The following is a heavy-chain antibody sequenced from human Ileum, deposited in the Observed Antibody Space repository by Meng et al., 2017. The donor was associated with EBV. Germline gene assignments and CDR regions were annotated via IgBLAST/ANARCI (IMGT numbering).Heavy chain of an antibody. CDR3: ARAGYDSSGYYPQPFDY. CDR2: INAGNGNT. J-gene: IGHJ4*02. V-gene: IGHV1-3*01. D-gene: IGHD3-22*01. CDR1: GNTLTSYA. Sequence: LVQSGAEVKKPGASVRVSCKASGNTLTSYAMHWVRQAPGQRLEWMGWINAGNGNTKYSQRFQGRVTITRDTSASTAYMELSSLRSEDTTVYYCARAGYDSSGYYPQPFDYWGPGTMVTVSA.